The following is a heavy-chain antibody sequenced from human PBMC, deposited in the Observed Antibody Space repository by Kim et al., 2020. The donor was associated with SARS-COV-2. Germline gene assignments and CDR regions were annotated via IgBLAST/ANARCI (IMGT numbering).Heavy chain of an antibody. CDR3: ARRGYSYGEDDY. J-gene: IGHJ4*02. D-gene: IGHD5-18*01. V-gene: IGHV4-34*01. Sequence: TYNPSLKRRVTISVDTSKNQFSRKLSSVTAADTAVYYCARRGYSYGEDDYWGQGTLVTVSS.